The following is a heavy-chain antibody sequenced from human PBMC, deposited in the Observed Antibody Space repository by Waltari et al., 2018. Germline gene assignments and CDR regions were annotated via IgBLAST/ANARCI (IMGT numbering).Heavy chain of an antibody. CDR3: ARENRQWLAPEPYYFDY. D-gene: IGHD6-19*01. Sequence: QVQLVESGGGVVQPGRSLRLSVAPSGFIFSPYPLHWVRQAPGKGLEWVAVLSYDGSNKYYADSLKGRFTISRDNSNNTLYLQMNTLTPEDTAVYFCARENRQWLAPEPYYFDYWGLGTLVTVTS. J-gene: IGHJ4*02. V-gene: IGHV3-30*04. CDR2: LSYDGSNK. CDR1: GFIFSPYP.